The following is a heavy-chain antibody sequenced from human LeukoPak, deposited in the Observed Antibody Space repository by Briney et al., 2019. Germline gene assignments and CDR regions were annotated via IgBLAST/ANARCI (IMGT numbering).Heavy chain of an antibody. CDR3: ARETLAYCGGDCPRGYYYYYGMDV. J-gene: IGHJ6*02. Sequence: ASVKASCKASGGTFSSYAISWVRQAPGQGLEWMGRIIPILGIANYAQKFQGRVTITADKSTSTAYMELSSLRSEDTAVYYCARETLAYCGGDCPRGYYYYYGMDVWGQGTTVTVSS. V-gene: IGHV1-69*04. CDR2: IIPILGIA. D-gene: IGHD2-21*02. CDR1: GGTFSSYA.